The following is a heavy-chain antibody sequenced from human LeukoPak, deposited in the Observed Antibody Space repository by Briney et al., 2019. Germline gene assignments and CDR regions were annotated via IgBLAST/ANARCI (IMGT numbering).Heavy chain of an antibody. J-gene: IGHJ4*02. CDR3: ARYHSTWGFNY. CDR2: IYYSGST. CDR1: GDSINSIIYY. V-gene: IGHV4-39*01. Sequence: SETLSLTCTVSGDSINSIIYYWGWIRQPPGKGLEWIGYIYYSGSTYYTTSLKSRVSISIDTSRNQFSLKLTSVTAADTAMYYCARYHSTWGFNYWGQGTLATVSS. D-gene: IGHD2-2*01.